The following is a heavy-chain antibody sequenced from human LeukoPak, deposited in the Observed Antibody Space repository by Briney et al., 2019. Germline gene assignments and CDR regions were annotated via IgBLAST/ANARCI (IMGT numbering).Heavy chain of an antibody. D-gene: IGHD2-15*01. Sequence: VASVKVSCKASGYTFTSYGISWVRQAPGQGLEWMGWISAYNGNTNYAQKLQGRVTMTTDTSTSTAYMELRSLRSDDTAVYYCARTSCSGGSCYLWYYGMDVWGQGTTVTDSS. V-gene: IGHV1-18*01. CDR2: ISAYNGNT. J-gene: IGHJ6*02. CDR1: GYTFTSYG. CDR3: ARTSCSGGSCYLWYYGMDV.